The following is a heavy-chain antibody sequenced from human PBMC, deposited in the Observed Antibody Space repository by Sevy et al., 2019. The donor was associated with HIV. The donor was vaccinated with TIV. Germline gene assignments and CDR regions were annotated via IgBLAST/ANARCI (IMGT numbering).Heavy chain of an antibody. Sequence: GGSLRLSCAASGFTFSGSAMHWVRQASGKGLEWVGRIRSKANSYATAYAASVKGRFTISRDDSKNTAYLQMNSLKTEDTAVYYCTRQHSNYVHWYYGMDVWGQGTTVTVSS. CDR1: GFTFSGSA. CDR3: TRQHSNYVHWYYGMDV. V-gene: IGHV3-73*01. CDR2: IRSKANSYAT. D-gene: IGHD4-4*01. J-gene: IGHJ6*02.